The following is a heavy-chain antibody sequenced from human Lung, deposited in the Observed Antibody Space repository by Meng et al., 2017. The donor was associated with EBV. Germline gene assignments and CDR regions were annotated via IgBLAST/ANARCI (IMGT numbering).Heavy chain of an antibody. Sequence: QVQLQESGPGLVKPSQTLSLTCSVSGGSISSGDSYWSWIRQPPGKGLEWIGYIYYSGSTYYNPSLKSRVTISVDTSKNQFSLKLSSVTAADTAVYYCARQADDSSGYYDYWGQGTLVTVSS. J-gene: IGHJ4*02. D-gene: IGHD3-22*01. CDR3: ARQADDSSGYYDY. CDR2: IYYSGST. V-gene: IGHV4-30-4*01. CDR1: GGSISSGDSY.